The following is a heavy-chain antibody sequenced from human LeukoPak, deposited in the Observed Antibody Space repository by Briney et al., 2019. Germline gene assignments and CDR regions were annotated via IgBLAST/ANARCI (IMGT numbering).Heavy chain of an antibody. D-gene: IGHD7-27*01. V-gene: IGHV3-64*01. CDR1: GFTFNSYA. Sequence: SGGSLRLCCAASGFTFNSYAMHWVSQAPGKGLEYVSAISSNGGSTYYANSVKGRFTISRDNSKNTLYLQMGSLRAEDMAVYYCASDAIWGPPLYYFDYWCQGSLVTVSS. CDR2: ISSNGGST. CDR3: ASDAIWGPPLYYFDY. J-gene: IGHJ4*02.